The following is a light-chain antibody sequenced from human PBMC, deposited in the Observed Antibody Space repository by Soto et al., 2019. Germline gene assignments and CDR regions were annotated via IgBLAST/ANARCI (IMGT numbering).Light chain of an antibody. CDR2: HSF. CDR3: QSYDTFLSAVV. Sequence: QSVLTQPPSVSGAPGQSVTISCTGSGSNIGTYEVHWYQQLPGVAPKLLIQHSFNRPSGVPDRFSASKSGTSASLAITGLLPEDEADYYCQSYDTFLSAVVFGGGTKVTVL. CDR1: GSNIGTYE. V-gene: IGLV1-40*01. J-gene: IGLJ2*01.